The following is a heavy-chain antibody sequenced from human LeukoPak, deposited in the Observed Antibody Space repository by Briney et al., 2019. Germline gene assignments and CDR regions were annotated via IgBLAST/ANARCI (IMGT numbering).Heavy chain of an antibody. V-gene: IGHV4-34*01. CDR2: INHSGST. D-gene: IGHD3-22*01. CDR3: ARVRFWLSYDSSGYPDYFDY. J-gene: IGHJ4*02. Sequence: PSETLSLTCTVSGDSISSFYWSWIRQPPGKGLEWIGEINHSGSTNYNPSLKSRVTISVDTSKNQFSLKLSSVTAADTAVYYCARVRFWLSYDSSGYPDYFDYWGQGTLVTVSS. CDR1: GDSISSFY.